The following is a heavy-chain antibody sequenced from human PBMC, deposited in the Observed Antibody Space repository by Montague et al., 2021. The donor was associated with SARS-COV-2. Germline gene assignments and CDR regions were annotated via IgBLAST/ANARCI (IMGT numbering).Heavy chain of an antibody. CDR3: ARTSDPSNFDSTGYYGAFDV. Sequence: SETLSLTCTVSGATISSDYWSWIRQSPGKGLEWIGYMSYSGSATYNPSLGSRVAISRDTSKNQFSLTLIPATAADTASYYCARTSDPSNFDSTGYYGAFDVWGQGTTVIVSS. J-gene: IGHJ3*01. V-gene: IGHV4-59*01. CDR1: GATISSDY. CDR2: MSYSGSA. D-gene: IGHD3-22*01.